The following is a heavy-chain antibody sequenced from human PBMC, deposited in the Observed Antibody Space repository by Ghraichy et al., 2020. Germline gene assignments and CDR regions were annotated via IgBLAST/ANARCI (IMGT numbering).Heavy chain of an antibody. J-gene: IGHJ6*02. Sequence: GESLNISCKTSEYTFTDYWLGWVRQMPGKGLEWIGFIYPGDSGTRYIPSFQGQVTLSADKSINTAYLQWASLKASDTATYFCARAGRQHDCPRKGLDVWGQGTTLTVSS. D-gene: IGHD5-18*01. CDR1: EYTFTDYW. CDR2: IYPGDSGT. V-gene: IGHV5-51*01. CDR3: ARAGRQHDCPRKGLDV.